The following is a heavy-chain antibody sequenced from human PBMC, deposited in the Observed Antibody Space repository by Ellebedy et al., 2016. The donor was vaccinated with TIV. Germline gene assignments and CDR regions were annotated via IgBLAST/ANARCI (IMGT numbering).Heavy chain of an antibody. CDR1: GFSFRSYW. Sequence: GGSLRLSCGASGFSFRSYWMTWVRQAPGKGLEWVANINQDGSDKYYVDSVKGRFTIARDNAKNSLYLQMSSLRVEDTVVYYCATDGSYGDYRSPTHAFEIWGQGTMVTVSS. CDR2: INQDGSDK. CDR3: ATDGSYGDYRSPTHAFEI. J-gene: IGHJ3*02. V-gene: IGHV3-7*01. D-gene: IGHD4-17*01.